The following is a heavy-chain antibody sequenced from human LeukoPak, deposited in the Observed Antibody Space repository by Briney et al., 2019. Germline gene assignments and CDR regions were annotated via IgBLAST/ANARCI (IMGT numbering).Heavy chain of an antibody. CDR2: ISSRGSGGSI. Sequence: PGGSLRLSCEASGLTFSSHAMNWVRQAPGEGLEWVSGISSRGSGGSIHYADSVMGRFTISRDNSKNPLRLQMNSLRAEDTGIYYCAKEKTGWSGVIDSWGQGTQVTVSS. CDR3: AKEKTGWSGVIDS. D-gene: IGHD6-19*01. CDR1: GLTFSSHA. V-gene: IGHV3-23*01. J-gene: IGHJ4*02.